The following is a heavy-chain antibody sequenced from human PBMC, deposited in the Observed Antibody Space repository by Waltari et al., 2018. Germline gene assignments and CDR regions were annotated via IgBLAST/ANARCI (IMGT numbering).Heavy chain of an antibody. CDR1: GGTFSSYA. CDR2: IIPIFGTA. J-gene: IGHJ6*03. Sequence: QVQLVQSGAEVKKPGSSVKVSCKASGGTFSSYAISWVRQAPGQGLEWMGGIIPIFGTANYAQKFQGRGTITADESTSTAYMELSSLRSEDTAVYYCARAQIAAAGTYYYYMDVWGKGTTVTVSS. CDR3: ARAQIAAAGTYYYYMDV. D-gene: IGHD6-13*01. V-gene: IGHV1-69*01.